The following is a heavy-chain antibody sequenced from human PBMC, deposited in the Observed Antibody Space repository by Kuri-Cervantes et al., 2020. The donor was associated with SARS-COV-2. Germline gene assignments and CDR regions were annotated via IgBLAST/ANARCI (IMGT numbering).Heavy chain of an antibody. Sequence: GGSLRLSCAASGFTFSSYSMNWVRQAPGKGLEWVSYISSNSNTIYYADSVKGRFTISRDNAKNSLYLQMNSLRVEDTAVYYCARNRGSGWPFFDYWGQGTLVTVSS. CDR3: ARNRGSGWPFFDY. CDR2: ISSNSNTI. V-gene: IGHV3-48*01. D-gene: IGHD6-19*01. J-gene: IGHJ4*02. CDR1: GFTFSSYS.